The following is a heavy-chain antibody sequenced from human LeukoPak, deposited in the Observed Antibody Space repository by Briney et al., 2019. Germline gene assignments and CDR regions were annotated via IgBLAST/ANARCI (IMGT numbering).Heavy chain of an antibody. CDR1: GFGFGSYN. D-gene: IGHD3-10*01. Sequence: GGSLRLSCAASGFGFGSYNMYWVRQAPGKGLEWVTLISFDGNDKKYADSVKDRFTVSRDNSRNTLFLQMNSLRPEDTAVYYCARVYGSEIDYWGQGTLVTVSS. J-gene: IGHJ4*02. V-gene: IGHV3-30*03. CDR2: ISFDGNDK. CDR3: ARVYGSEIDY.